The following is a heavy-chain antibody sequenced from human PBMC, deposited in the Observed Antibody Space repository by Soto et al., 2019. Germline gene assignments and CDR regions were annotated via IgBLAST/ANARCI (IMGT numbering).Heavy chain of an antibody. CDR1: GGSISSGGYS. V-gene: IGHV4-30-2*01. D-gene: IGHD3-9*01. CDR3: ARGLYYYIMTGDKPYAMDF. Sequence: SETLSLTCAVSGGSISSGGYSWSWIRQPPGKGQEWIGYIYHSGSTYYNPSLKSRVTISVDRSKNQFSLKLSSVTAADTAVYYCARGLYYYIMTGDKPYAMDFRGQGLTVTLSS. CDR2: IYHSGST. J-gene: IGHJ6*02.